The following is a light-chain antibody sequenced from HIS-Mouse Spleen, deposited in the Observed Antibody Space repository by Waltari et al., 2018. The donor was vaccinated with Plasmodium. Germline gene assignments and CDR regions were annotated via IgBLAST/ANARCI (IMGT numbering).Light chain of an antibody. CDR2: KDS. CDR3: QSADSSGTPNWV. Sequence: PGQTDRITCSGDALPKQYAYWYQQKPGQAPVLVIYKDSERPSGIPERFSGSSSGTTVTLTISGVQAEDEADYYCQSADSSGTPNWVFGGGTKLTVL. V-gene: IGLV3-25*03. CDR1: ALPKQY. J-gene: IGLJ3*02.